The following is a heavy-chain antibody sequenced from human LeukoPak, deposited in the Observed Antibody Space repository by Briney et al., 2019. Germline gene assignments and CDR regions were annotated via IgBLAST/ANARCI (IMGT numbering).Heavy chain of an antibody. Sequence: GGSLRLSCAVSGFAVSNSFMSWVRQAPGKGLEWLSVIFTGGDTYYAGSVKGRFTISRDNSENTLYLQMNSLTAEDTALYYCVKGSTGVPPLEYWGQGTLVTASS. CDR3: VKGSTGVPPLEY. D-gene: IGHD1-1*01. CDR2: IFTGGDT. J-gene: IGHJ4*02. V-gene: IGHV3-53*01. CDR1: GFAVSNSF.